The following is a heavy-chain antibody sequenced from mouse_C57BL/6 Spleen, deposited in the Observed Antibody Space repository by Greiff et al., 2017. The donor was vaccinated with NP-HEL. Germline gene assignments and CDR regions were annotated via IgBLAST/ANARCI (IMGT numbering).Heavy chain of an antibody. V-gene: IGHV1-55*01. D-gene: IGHD2-3*01. J-gene: IGHJ4*01. CDR2: IYPGSGST. CDR3: ARGGGIYDGYLYYAMDY. Sequence: QVQLQQPGAELVKPGASVKMSCKASGYTFTSYWITWVKQRPGQGLEWIGDIYPGSGSTNYNEKFKSKATLTVDTSSSTAYMQLSSLTSEDSAVYYCARGGGIYDGYLYYAMDYWGQGTSVTVSS. CDR1: GYTFTSYW.